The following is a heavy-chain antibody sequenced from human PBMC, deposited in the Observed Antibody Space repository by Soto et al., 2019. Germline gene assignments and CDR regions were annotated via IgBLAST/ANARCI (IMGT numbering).Heavy chain of an antibody. CDR1: GFTFSSYG. J-gene: IGHJ4*02. CDR3: ARDKHTLRYFDPPFDY. Sequence: GGSLRLSCAASGFTFSSYGMHWVRQAPGKGLEWVAVISYDGSNKYYADSVKGRFTISRDNSKNTLYLQMNSLRAEDTAAYYCARDKHTLRYFDPPFDYWGQGTLVTVSS. CDR2: ISYDGSNK. D-gene: IGHD3-9*01. V-gene: IGHV3-30*03.